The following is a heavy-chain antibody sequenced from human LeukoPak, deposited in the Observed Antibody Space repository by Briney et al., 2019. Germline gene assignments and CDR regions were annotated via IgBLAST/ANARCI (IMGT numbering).Heavy chain of an antibody. CDR3: ARLTTYYDFWSGYGVFDY. Sequence: SVKVSCKASGYTFTSYGISWVRQAPGQGLEWMGWISAYNGNTNYAQKLQGRVTMTTDTSTSTAYMELRSLRSGDTAVYYCARLTTYYDFWSGYGVFDYWGQGTLVTVSS. V-gene: IGHV1-18*01. D-gene: IGHD3-3*01. CDR1: GYTFTSYG. CDR2: ISAYNGNT. J-gene: IGHJ4*02.